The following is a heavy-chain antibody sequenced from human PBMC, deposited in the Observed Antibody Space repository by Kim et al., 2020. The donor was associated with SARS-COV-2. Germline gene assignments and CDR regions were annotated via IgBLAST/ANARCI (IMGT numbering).Heavy chain of an antibody. Sequence: GGSLRLSCAASGFTVSSNYMSWVRQAPGKGLEWVSVIYSGGSTYYADSVKDRFTISRDNSKNTLYLQMNSLRAEDTAVYYCARVDSSGFYNWFDPWGQGTLVTVSS. D-gene: IGHD3-22*01. CDR2: IYSGGST. CDR3: ARVDSSGFYNWFDP. J-gene: IGHJ5*02. V-gene: IGHV3-53*01. CDR1: GFTVSSNY.